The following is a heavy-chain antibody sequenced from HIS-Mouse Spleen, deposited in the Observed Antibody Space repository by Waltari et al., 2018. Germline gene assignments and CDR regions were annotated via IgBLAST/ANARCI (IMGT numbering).Heavy chain of an antibody. Sequence: QLQLQESGPGLVKPSETLSLTCTVSGGSISSSSYYWGWIRQPPGKGLGGIGSYYYSGGTSHNPSLKSRVTISLETSKNQFSLKLSSVTAADTAVYYCAREIPYSSSWYDWYFDLWGRGTLVTVSS. D-gene: IGHD6-13*01. V-gene: IGHV4-39*07. CDR2: YYYSGGT. J-gene: IGHJ2*01. CDR1: GGSISSSSYY. CDR3: AREIPYSSSWYDWYFDL.